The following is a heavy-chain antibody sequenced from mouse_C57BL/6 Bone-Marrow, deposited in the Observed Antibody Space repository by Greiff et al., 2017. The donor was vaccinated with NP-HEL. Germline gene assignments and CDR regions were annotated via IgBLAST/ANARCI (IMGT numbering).Heavy chain of an antibody. CDR1: GYTFTSYG. CDR3: AREQYYGSNRGY. V-gene: IGHV1-81*01. D-gene: IGHD1-1*01. Sequence: QVQLKQSGAELARPGASVKLSCTASGYTFTSYGISWVKQRTGPGLEWIGEIYPRSGNTYYNEKFKGQATLTADKSASTAYMELRSLTSEDSAGYFCAREQYYGSNRGYWGQGTTLTVSS. CDR2: IYPRSGNT. J-gene: IGHJ2*01.